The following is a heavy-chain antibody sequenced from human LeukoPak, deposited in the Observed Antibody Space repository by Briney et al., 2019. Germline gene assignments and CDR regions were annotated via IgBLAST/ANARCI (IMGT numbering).Heavy chain of an antibody. Sequence: GRSLRLSCAASGFTFSSYGMHRVRQAPGKGLEWVAVIWYDGSNKYYADSVKGRFTISRDNSKNTLYLQMNSLRAEDTAVYYCARDPTRVGDYGLDYWGQGTLVTVSS. CDR1: GFTFSSYG. V-gene: IGHV3-33*01. J-gene: IGHJ4*02. CDR2: IWYDGSNK. CDR3: ARDPTRVGDYGLDY. D-gene: IGHD4-17*01.